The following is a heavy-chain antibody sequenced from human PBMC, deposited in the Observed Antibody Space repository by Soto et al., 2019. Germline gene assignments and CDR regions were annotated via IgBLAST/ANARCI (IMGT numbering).Heavy chain of an antibody. CDR2: ISYDGSNK. V-gene: IGHV3-30*18. Sequence: QVQLVESGGGVVQPGRSLRLSCAASGFTFSSYGMHWVRQAPGKGLEWVAVISYDGSNKYYADSVKGRFTISRDNSKNTLYLQMNSLRAEDTAVYYCAKDLGSRWHHFDYWGQGTLVTVSS. CDR1: GFTFSSYG. J-gene: IGHJ4*02. D-gene: IGHD6-13*01. CDR3: AKDLGSRWHHFDY.